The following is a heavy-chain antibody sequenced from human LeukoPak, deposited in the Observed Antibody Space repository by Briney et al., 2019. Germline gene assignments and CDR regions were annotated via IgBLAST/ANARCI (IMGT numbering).Heavy chain of an antibody. CDR2: ISPDGSVK. Sequence: GTSLRLSCAASGFTFSTYYMSWVRQAPGKGLEWVANISPDGSVKYYVASVKGRFTISRDNAKNSLYLQMDSLRTEDTAVYYCAKDGRSYVFWGQGALVTVSS. J-gene: IGHJ4*02. CDR1: GFTFSTYY. V-gene: IGHV3-7*03. D-gene: IGHD3-16*01. CDR3: AKDGRSYVF.